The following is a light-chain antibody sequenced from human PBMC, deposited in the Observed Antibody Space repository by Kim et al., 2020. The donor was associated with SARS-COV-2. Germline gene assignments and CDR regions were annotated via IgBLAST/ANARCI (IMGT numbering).Light chain of an antibody. CDR3: QHHSTYPIT. CDR1: QSIGGW. V-gene: IGKV1-5*01. CDR2: DAS. J-gene: IGKJ5*01. Sequence: ESVGDRVTITCRASQSIGGWLAWYQQKPGKAPKLLIYDASSVESGVPSRVSGSGSGTEFTLTISSLQPDDSATYYCQHHSTYPITFGQGTRLEIK.